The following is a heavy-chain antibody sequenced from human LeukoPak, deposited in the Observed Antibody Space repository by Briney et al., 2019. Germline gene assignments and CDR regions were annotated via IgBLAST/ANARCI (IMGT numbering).Heavy chain of an antibody. CDR1: GDSISTDSYC. V-gene: IGHV4-39*01. CDR2: FHYSGST. Sequence: PSETLSLTCTVSGDSISTDSYCWGWIRQPPGKGLEWIGSFHYSGSTYYNPSLKSRVTISVDTSKNQFSLKLSSVTAADTAVYYCARIYREWLVPYFDYWGQGTLVTVSS. J-gene: IGHJ4*02. CDR3: ARIYREWLVPYFDY. D-gene: IGHD6-19*01.